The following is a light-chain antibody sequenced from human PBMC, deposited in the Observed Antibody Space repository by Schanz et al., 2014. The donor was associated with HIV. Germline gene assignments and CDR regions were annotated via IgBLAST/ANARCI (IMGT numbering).Light chain of an antibody. CDR1: QSVSSSY. V-gene: IGKV3-20*01. CDR3: QQYGSSPT. J-gene: IGKJ1*01. CDR2: GAS. Sequence: EIELTQSPGTLSLSPGERATLSCRASQSVSSSYLAWYQQKPGQAPRLLIYGASSRATGIPDRFRGSGSGTDFTLTISRLEPEDSAVYYCQQYGSSPTFGQGTRVEIK.